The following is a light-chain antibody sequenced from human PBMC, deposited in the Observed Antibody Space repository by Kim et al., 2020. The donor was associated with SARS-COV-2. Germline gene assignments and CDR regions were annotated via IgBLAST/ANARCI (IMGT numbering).Light chain of an antibody. CDR2: KAS. CDR3: QQYNSLWT. J-gene: IGKJ1*01. CDR1: QSISTW. Sequence: DIQMTQSPSTLSASVGDRVTITCRASQSISTWLAWYQQKPGKAPTVLIYKASSLESGVPSRFSGSGSGTEFTLTISSLQPDDFATYYCQQYNSLWTFGQGTKVDIK. V-gene: IGKV1-5*03.